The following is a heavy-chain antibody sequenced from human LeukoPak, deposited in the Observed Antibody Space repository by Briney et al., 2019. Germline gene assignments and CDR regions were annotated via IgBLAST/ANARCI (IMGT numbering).Heavy chain of an antibody. CDR2: INHSGST. V-gene: IGHV4-34*01. D-gene: IGHD4-11*01. J-gene: IGHJ6*02. CDR3: ARGTPDYSNYYYYYYGMDV. Sequence: SETLSLTCAVYGGSFSGYYWSWIRQPPGKGLEWIGEINHSGSTNYNPSLKSRVTISVDTSKNQFSLKLSSVTAADTAVYYCARGTPDYSNYYYYYYGMDVWGQGTTVTVSS. CDR1: GGSFSGYY.